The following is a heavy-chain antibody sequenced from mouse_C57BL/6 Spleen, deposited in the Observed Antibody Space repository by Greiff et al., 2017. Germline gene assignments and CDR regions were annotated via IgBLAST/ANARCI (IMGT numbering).Heavy chain of an antibody. V-gene: IGHV1-39*01. Sequence: VQLQQSGPELVKPGASVTISCKASGYSFTDFNMNWVKQSNGKSLEWIGVINPNYGTTSYNQKFKGKATLTVDKSSSTAYMQLNSLTSEDSAVYYCARCPPYYGSSHYYAMDYWGQGTSVAVSS. D-gene: IGHD1-1*01. CDR2: INPNYGTT. CDR3: ARCPPYYGSSHYYAMDY. CDR1: GYSFTDFN. J-gene: IGHJ4*01.